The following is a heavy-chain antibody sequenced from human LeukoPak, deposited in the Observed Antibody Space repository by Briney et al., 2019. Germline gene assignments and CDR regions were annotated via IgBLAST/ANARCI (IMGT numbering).Heavy chain of an antibody. Sequence: ASVKVSCKASGYTFTGYYIHWVRQAPGQGLEWMGWINPNSGGTNYAQKFQGRVTMTRDTSISTAYMELSRLRSDDTAVYYCARDRGDCSSTSCGGNNNWFDPWGQGTLVTVPS. CDR3: ARDRGDCSSTSCGGNNNWFDP. V-gene: IGHV1-2*02. CDR1: GYTFTGYY. J-gene: IGHJ5*02. CDR2: INPNSGGT. D-gene: IGHD2-2*01.